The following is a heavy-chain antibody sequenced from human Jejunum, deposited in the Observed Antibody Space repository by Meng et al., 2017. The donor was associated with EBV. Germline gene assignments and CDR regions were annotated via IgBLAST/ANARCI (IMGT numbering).Heavy chain of an antibody. CDR1: GFTFSNAW. V-gene: IGHV3-15*01. Sequence: EVILVGAGGGLVKPGGSLRLSCAGSGFTFSNAWMSWVRQSPGKGLEWIARIKSKTQGGTTDYAASVKGRFTVSRDDSENTVYLQMNSLTTEDTAMYYCVSAWVDPWGQGTLVTVSS. J-gene: IGHJ5*02. CDR3: VSAWVDP. CDR2: IKSKTQGGTT.